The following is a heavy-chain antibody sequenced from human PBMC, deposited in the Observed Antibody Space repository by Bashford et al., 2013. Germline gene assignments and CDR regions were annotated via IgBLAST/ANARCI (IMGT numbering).Heavy chain of an antibody. CDR1: GYTFTSYD. CDR3: ARDGQAVYYDSSGYYYGDFDY. J-gene: IGHJ4*02. CDR2: MNPNSGNT. V-gene: IGHV1-8*01. D-gene: IGHD3-22*01. Sequence: ASVKVSCKASGYTFTSYDINWVRQATGQGLEWMGWMNPNSGNTGYAQKFQGRVTMTRNTSISTAYMELRSLRSDDAALYYCARDGQAVYYDSSGYYYGDFDYWGQGTLVTVSS.